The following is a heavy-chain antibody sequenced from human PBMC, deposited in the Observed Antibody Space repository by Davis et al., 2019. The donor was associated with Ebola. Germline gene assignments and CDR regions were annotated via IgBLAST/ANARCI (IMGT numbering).Heavy chain of an antibody. D-gene: IGHD5-12*01. CDR3: TTPGGQDSGYDVFDI. CDR2: INPSDGST. V-gene: IGHV1-46*03. J-gene: IGHJ3*02. Sequence: AASVKVSCKASGYTFTSYYMHWVRQAPGQGPEWVGIINPSDGSTRYAQKFQGRVTMTSDTSTTTVYMDLSSLRSEDTALYYCTTPGGQDSGYDVFDIWGQGTMVTVSS. CDR1: GYTFTSYY.